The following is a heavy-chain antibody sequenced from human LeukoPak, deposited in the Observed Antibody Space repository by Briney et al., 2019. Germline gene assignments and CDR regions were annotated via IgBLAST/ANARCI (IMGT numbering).Heavy chain of an antibody. V-gene: IGHV4-39*07. J-gene: IGHJ4*02. CDR3: ARWTDY. Sequence: SETLSLTCTVSGGSISGSSYYWGWIRQPPGKGLEWIGEVYHSGSTNYNPSLKSRVTISVDKSKNQFSLRLSSVTAADTAVYYCARWTDYWGQGTLVTVSS. D-gene: IGHD3/OR15-3a*01. CDR1: GGSISGSSYY. CDR2: VYHSGST.